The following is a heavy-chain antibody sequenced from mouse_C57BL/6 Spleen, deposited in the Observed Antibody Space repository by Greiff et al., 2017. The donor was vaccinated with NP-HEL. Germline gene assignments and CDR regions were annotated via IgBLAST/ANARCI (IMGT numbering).Heavy chain of an antibody. J-gene: IGHJ2*01. CDR2: ISSGGDYI. V-gene: IGHV5-9-1*02. D-gene: IGHD1-1*01. CDR1: GFTFSSYA. CDR3: TREGYYYGSRDFDY. Sequence: EVQVVESGEGLVKPGGSLKLSCAASGFTFSSYAMSWVRQTPEKRLEWVAYISSGGDYIYYADTVKGRFTISRDNARNTLYLQMSSLKSEDTAMYYCTREGYYYGSRDFDYWGQGTTLTVSS.